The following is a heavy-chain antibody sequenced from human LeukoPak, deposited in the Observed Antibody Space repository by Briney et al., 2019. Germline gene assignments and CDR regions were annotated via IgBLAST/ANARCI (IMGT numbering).Heavy chain of an antibody. CDR3: ARDNSITMVRGVIIPPHYFDY. CDR2: ISAYNGNT. J-gene: IGHJ4*02. CDR1: GYTFTGYY. D-gene: IGHD3-10*01. Sequence: ASVKVSCKASGYTFTGYYMHWVRQAPGQGLEWMGWISAYNGNTNYAQKLQGRVTMTTDTSTSTAYMELRSLRSDDTAVYYCARDNSITMVRGVIIPPHYFDYWGQGTLVTVSS. V-gene: IGHV1-18*04.